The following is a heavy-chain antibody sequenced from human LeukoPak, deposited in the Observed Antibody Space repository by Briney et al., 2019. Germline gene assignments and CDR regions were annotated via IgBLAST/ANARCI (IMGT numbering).Heavy chain of an antibody. CDR3: ARSRYCGGDCYYYYYYYMDV. V-gene: IGHV1-8*01. D-gene: IGHD2-21*02. CDR2: LNPNSGNT. CDR1: GYTFTSYD. J-gene: IGHJ6*03. Sequence: ASVKVSCKASGYTFTSYDINWVRQATGQGLEWMGWLNPNSGNTVYAQKFQGRVTMTMNTSISTAYMELSSLRSEDTAVYYCARSRYCGGDCYYYYYYYMDVWGKGTTVTVSS.